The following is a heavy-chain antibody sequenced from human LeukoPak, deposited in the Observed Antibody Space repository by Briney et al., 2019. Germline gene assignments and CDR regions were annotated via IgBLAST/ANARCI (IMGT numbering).Heavy chain of an antibody. CDR2: INAGNGNT. D-gene: IGHD2-2*01. CDR3: ARDFFPCSSTSCYAAGISY. V-gene: IGHV1-3*01. J-gene: IGHJ4*02. CDR1: GYTFTSYA. Sequence: ASVKVSCKASGYTFTSYAMHWVRQAPGQRLEWMGWINAGNGNTKYSQKFQGRVTNTRDTSASTAYMELSSLRSEDTAVYYCARDFFPCSSTSCYAAGISYWGQGTLVTVSS.